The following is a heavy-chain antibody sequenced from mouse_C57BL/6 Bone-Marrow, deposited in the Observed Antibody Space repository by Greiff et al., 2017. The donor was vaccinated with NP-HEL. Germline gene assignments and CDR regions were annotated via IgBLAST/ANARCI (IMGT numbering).Heavy chain of an antibody. Sequence: VQLQQSGAELARPGASVKMSCKASGYTFTSYTMHWVKQRPGQGLEWIGYINPSSGYTKYNQKFKDKATLTADKSSSTAYMQLSSLTSEDSAVYYCAPRRSYGNYGFAYWGQGTLVTVSA. D-gene: IGHD2-1*01. J-gene: IGHJ3*01. V-gene: IGHV1-4*01. CDR1: GYTFTSYT. CDR3: APRRSYGNYGFAY. CDR2: INPSSGYT.